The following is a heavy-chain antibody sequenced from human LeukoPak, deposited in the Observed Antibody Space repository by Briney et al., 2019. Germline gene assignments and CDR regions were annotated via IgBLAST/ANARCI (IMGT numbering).Heavy chain of an antibody. Sequence: SVKVSCKASGYTFTSYGISWVRQAPGQGLEWMGGIIPIFGTANYAQKFQGRVTITADESTSTAYMELSSLRSEDTAVYYCARDGGDGYKFDYWGQGTLVTVSS. V-gene: IGHV1-69*13. CDR3: ARDGGDGYKFDY. CDR1: GYTFTSYG. CDR2: IIPIFGTA. D-gene: IGHD5-24*01. J-gene: IGHJ4*02.